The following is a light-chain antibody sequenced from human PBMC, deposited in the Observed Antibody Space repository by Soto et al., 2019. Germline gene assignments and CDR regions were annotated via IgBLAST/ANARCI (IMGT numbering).Light chain of an antibody. V-gene: IGLV1-51*01. CDR1: SSDVGSYNY. Sequence: QSALTQPASVSGSPGQSITISCTGTSSDVGSYNYVSWYQHLPGTAPKLLIYDNNKRPSGIPDRFSGSKSGTSATLGIAGLQTGDEADYYCGTWDTSLSSGGVFGGGTKVTVL. CDR2: DNN. CDR3: GTWDTSLSSGGV. J-gene: IGLJ2*01.